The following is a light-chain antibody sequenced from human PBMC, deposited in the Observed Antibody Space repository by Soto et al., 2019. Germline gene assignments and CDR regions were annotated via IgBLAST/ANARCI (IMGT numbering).Light chain of an antibody. CDR1: QSVLFSSNNKNY. Sequence: DSVMTQSPASLAVSLGERATINCKSSQSVLFSSNNKNYLAWYQQKPGQPPKLLIYWASTRESGVPDRFSGSGSGTDFSLTITSLQAEDVAVYYCQQYYSTPQTFGQGTKVDIK. J-gene: IGKJ1*01. CDR2: WAS. V-gene: IGKV4-1*01. CDR3: QQYYSTPQT.